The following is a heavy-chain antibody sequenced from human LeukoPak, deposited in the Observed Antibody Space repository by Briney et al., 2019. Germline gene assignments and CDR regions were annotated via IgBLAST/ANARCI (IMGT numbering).Heavy chain of an antibody. D-gene: IGHD5-12*01. CDR1: GFTFGNAW. V-gene: IGHV3-15*01. J-gene: IGHJ4*02. Sequence: GGSLRLSCAASGFTFGNAWMSWVRQAPGKGLEWVGRIKSRTDGGTTDYAAPVKGRFTISRDDSKNTLYLQMNSLKTEDTAVYYCSGGFSGYDDYWGQGTLVTVSS. CDR3: SGGFSGYDDY. CDR2: IKSRTDGGTT.